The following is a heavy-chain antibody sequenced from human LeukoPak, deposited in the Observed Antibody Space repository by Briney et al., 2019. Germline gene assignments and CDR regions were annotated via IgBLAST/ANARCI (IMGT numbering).Heavy chain of an antibody. CDR3: AREWGSTSPRPLDS. J-gene: IGHJ4*02. V-gene: IGHV4-34*01. Sequence: SETLSLTCAVYGGSFSGYYWSWIRQPPGKGLEWIGEINHSGRTNYNPSLKSRVTISVDTSKNQFSLKLDSVTAADTAIYYCAREWGSTSPRPLDSWGQGSLVTVSS. D-gene: IGHD2-2*01. CDR2: INHSGRT. CDR1: GGSFSGYY.